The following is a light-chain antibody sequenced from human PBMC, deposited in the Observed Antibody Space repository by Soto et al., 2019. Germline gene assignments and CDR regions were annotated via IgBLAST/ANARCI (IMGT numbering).Light chain of an antibody. V-gene: IGKV3-20*01. CDR2: GAS. CDR3: QQYGSSSWT. Sequence: EIVLTQYPGSLFVSHGDRATIPCRTSQSISSSYLAWYKKQPGQAPRLSIYGASTRATGIQDRCSGMVSGTDCTRTISRLEPEDGAVYYGQQYGSSSWTFGQGTKVDIK. CDR1: QSISSSY. J-gene: IGKJ1*01.